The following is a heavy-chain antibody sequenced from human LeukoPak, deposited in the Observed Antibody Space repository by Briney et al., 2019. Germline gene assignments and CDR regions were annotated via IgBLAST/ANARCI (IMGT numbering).Heavy chain of an antibody. CDR3: ARVVSGPAAMDDAFDI. D-gene: IGHD2-2*01. Sequence: SETLSLTCTVSGGSISSYYWSWIRQPPGKGLEWIGYIYHSGSTYYNPSLKSRVTISVDRSKNQFSLKLSSVTAADTAVYYCARVVSGPAAMDDAFDIWGQGTMVTVSS. V-gene: IGHV4-59*12. CDR2: IYHSGST. J-gene: IGHJ3*02. CDR1: GGSISSYY.